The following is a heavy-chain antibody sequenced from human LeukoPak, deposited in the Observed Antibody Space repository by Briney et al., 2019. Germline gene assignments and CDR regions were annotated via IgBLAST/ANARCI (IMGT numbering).Heavy chain of an antibody. CDR1: GYSISSGYY. V-gene: IGHV4-38-2*01. J-gene: IGHJ3*02. CDR2: IYHSGST. CDR3: ARAETDSVGAFDI. Sequence: KPSETLSLTCAVSGYSISSGYYWGWIRQPPGKGLEWIGSIYHSGSTYYSPSLKSRVTISVDTSKNQFSLKLSSVTAADTAVYYCARAETDSVGAFDIWGQGTMVTVSS. D-gene: IGHD5/OR15-5a*01.